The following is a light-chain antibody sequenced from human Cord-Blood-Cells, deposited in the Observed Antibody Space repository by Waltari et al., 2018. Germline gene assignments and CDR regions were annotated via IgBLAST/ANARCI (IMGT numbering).Light chain of an antibody. CDR1: SSDVGGYNY. V-gene: IGLV2-11*01. Sequence: QSALTQPRSVSGSPGQSVTISCTGTSSDVGGYNYVSWYQQHPGKAPKLMIHDVSKRPSGVPDRFSGSKSGNTASLTISGLQAEDEADYYCCSYAGSFWVFGGGTKLTVL. CDR2: DVS. CDR3: CSYAGSFWV. J-gene: IGLJ3*02.